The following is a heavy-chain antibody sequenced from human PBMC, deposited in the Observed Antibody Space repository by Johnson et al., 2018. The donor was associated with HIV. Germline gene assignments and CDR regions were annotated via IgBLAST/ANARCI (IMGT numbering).Heavy chain of an antibody. CDR2: IYSGGST. D-gene: IGHD6-6*01. CDR1: GFTVSSNY. CDR3: ARESSSSSGAFDI. V-gene: IGHV3-66*01. J-gene: IGHJ3*02. Sequence: VQLVESGGGVVQPGRSLRLSCAASGFTVSSNYISWVRQAPGKGLEWVSVIYSGGSTYYADSVKGRFTISRDNSKNTLYLPMNSLRAEDTAVYYCARESSSSSGAFDIWGQGTMVTVSS.